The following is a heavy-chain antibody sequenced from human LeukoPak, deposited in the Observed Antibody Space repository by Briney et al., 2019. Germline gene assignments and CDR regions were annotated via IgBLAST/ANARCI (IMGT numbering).Heavy chain of an antibody. CDR2: IKTNNQGGTT. Sequence: GGSLRLSCAASGFAFTHAWMTWVRQAPGTGLEWVGRIKTNNQGGTTDYAAPVKGRFTISRDDSKNTLYLQMNSLRAEDTAVYYCARERWRVVAAPDPYYYYYGMDVRGQGTTVTVSS. CDR1: GFAFTHAW. D-gene: IGHD2-15*01. V-gene: IGHV3-15*01. CDR3: ARERWRVVAAPDPYYYYYGMDV. J-gene: IGHJ6*02.